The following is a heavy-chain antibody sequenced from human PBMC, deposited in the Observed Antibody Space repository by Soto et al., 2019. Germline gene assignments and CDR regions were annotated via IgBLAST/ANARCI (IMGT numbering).Heavy chain of an antibody. CDR1: GYIFSRYG. V-gene: IGHV1-18*04. Sequence: QVQLVQSGPEVRKPGASVKVSCKASGYIFSRYGISWVRQAPGQGLAWMAWVSGYNGNTKFGERVQGRVNVNTDTSTTTAYMELSSLRSDDAAVYYCAREAAAERNYYGLAVWGQGTTVIVSS. CDR3: AREAAAERNYYGLAV. J-gene: IGHJ6*02. CDR2: VSGYNGNT. D-gene: IGHD6-13*01.